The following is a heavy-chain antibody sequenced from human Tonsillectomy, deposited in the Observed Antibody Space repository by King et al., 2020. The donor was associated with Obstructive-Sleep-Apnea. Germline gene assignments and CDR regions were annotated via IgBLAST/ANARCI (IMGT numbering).Heavy chain of an antibody. V-gene: IGHV4-39*07. J-gene: IGHJ4*02. CDR3: ARGPSLGEENDY. CDR1: GDSISTSYY. D-gene: IGHD2-21*01. Sequence: QLQESGPGLVKPSETLSLTCTVSGDSISTSYYWTWIRQPPGKGLEWIGSIYYTGNTYYNPSLKSRVTISVDTSKNQFSLTLSSVTAADTAVYYCARGPSLGEENDYWGQGTLVTVSS. CDR2: IYYTGNT.